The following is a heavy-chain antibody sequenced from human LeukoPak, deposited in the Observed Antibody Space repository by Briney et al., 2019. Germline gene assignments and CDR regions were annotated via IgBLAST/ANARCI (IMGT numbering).Heavy chain of an antibody. Sequence: SETLSLTCTVSGGSISSGGYYWSWIRQPPGKGLEWIGYIYHSGSTYYNPSLKSRVTISVDTSKNQFSLKLSSVTAADTAVYYCARDLKYSSGWEVESYYFDYWGQGTLVTVSS. CDR2: IYHSGST. CDR1: GGSISSGGYY. CDR3: ARDLKYSSGWEVESYYFDY. V-gene: IGHV4-30-2*01. J-gene: IGHJ4*02. D-gene: IGHD6-19*01.